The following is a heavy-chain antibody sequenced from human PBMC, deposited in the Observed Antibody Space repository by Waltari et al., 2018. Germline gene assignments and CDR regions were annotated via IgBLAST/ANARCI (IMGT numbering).Heavy chain of an antibody. CDR2: LDPEDGRT. CDR1: GYTLTELS. D-gene: IGHD1-26*01. J-gene: IGHJ4*02. Sequence: QVYLVQSGTEVKKPGASVKVSCKISGYTLTELSRHWVRQAPGKGLEWIGDLDPEDGRTTYAQKFQGRVTLTEDTSTDTAHMDLSSLRSDDTAVYYCATGRWERPFEYWGQGTVVTVSS. V-gene: IGHV1-24*01. CDR3: ATGRWERPFEY.